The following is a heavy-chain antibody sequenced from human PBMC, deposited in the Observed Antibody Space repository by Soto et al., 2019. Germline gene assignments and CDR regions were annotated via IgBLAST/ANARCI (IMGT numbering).Heavy chain of an antibody. Sequence: PVGSLRLSCAASGFSFKDYYMTWMRQTPEKGLEWISTITSSGGNAYYAASVKGRVTISRDNAHNSLYLQMSGLRAEDTALYYCARDMYNNYVNYFDLCGQRTLVTVSS. CDR1: GFSFKDYY. D-gene: IGHD1-20*01. J-gene: IGHJ5*02. V-gene: IGHV3-11*01. CDR3: ARDMYNNYVNYFDL. CDR2: ITSSGGNA.